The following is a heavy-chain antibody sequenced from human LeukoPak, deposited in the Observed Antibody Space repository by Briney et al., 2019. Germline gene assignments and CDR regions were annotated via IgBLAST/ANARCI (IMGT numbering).Heavy chain of an antibody. CDR3: ARGEYSSSPTKYYFDY. CDR2: INHSGST. CDR1: GGSFSGYY. J-gene: IGHJ4*02. V-gene: IGHV4-34*01. Sequence: SETLSLTCAVYGGSFSGYYWSWIRQPPGKGLEWIGEINHSGSTNYNPSLKSRVTISVDTSKNQFSLKLSSVIAADTAVYYCARGEYSSSPTKYYFDYWGQGTLVTVSS. D-gene: IGHD6-6*01.